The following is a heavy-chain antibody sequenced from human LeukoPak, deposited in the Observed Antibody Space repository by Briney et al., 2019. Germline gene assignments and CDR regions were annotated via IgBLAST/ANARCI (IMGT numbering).Heavy chain of an antibody. Sequence: PGRSLRLSCVASGFTFSSYAMHWVRQAPGKGLEWVAVISYDGSNKYYADSGKGRFTISRDNSKNTLYLQMNSLRAEDTAVYYCARAAKGSYYYYGMDFWGQGTTVTVSS. CDR3: ARAAKGSYYYYGMDF. V-gene: IGHV3-30-3*01. CDR2: ISYDGSNK. CDR1: GFTFSSYA. J-gene: IGHJ6*02.